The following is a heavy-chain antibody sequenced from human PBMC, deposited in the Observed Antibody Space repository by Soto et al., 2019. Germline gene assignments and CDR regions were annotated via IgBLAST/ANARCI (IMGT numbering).Heavy chain of an antibody. CDR2: ISGSGGST. J-gene: IGHJ6*03. CDR1: GFTFSSYA. D-gene: IGHD3-3*01. V-gene: IGHV3-23*01. Sequence: GGSLRLSCAASGFTFSSYAMSWVRQAPGKGLEWVSAISGSGGSTYYADSVKGRFTISRDNSKNTLYLQMNSLRAEDTAVYYCAKDGEIIRFLRGMDVWGKGTTVTVSS. CDR3: AKDGEIIRFLRGMDV.